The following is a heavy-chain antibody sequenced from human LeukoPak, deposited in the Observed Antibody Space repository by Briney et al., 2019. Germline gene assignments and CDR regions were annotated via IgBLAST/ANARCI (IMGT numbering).Heavy chain of an antibody. CDR2: IIPILGIA. J-gene: IGHJ1*01. CDR1: GGTFSSYA. V-gene: IGHV1-69*04. Sequence: SVKASCKASGGTFSSYAISWVRQAPGQGLEWMGRIIPILGIANYAQKFQGRVTITADKSTSTAYMELSSLRSEDTAVYYCARDGQYSSSWYPPFQHWGQGTLVTVSS. CDR3: ARDGQYSSSWYPPFQH. D-gene: IGHD6-13*01.